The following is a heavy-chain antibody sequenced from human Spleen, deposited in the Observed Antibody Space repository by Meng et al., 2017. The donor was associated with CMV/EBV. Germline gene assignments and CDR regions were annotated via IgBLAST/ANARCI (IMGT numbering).Heavy chain of an antibody. CDR3: AREGYYYESSGYYPPYYYGVDV. V-gene: IGHV1-18*01. Sequence: ASVKVSCKASGYTFTSYDINWVRQATGQGLEWMGWISGYNGNTNYAQSLQGRVTMTADTPTKTAYMELRSLRSDDTAVYYCAREGYYYESSGYYPPYYYGVDVWGQGTTVTVSS. D-gene: IGHD3-22*01. J-gene: IGHJ6*02. CDR1: GYTFTSYD. CDR2: ISGYNGNT.